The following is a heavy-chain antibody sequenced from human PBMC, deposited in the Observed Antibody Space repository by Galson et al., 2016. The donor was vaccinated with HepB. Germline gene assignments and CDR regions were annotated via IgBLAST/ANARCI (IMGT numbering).Heavy chain of an antibody. CDR2: IYKSEST. J-gene: IGHJ3*02. V-gene: IGHV4-59*12. Sequence: IYKSESTKYNPSLKSRVTISGDTTKNQFSLKLDSVTAAGTAVYYCARGPHIVVVPAAGATDVFDIWGQGKMVTASS. D-gene: IGHD2-2*01. CDR3: ARGPHIVVVPAAGATDVFDI.